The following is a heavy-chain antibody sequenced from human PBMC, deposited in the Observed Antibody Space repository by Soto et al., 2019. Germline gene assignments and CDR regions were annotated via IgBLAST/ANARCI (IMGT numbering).Heavy chain of an antibody. V-gene: IGHV4-30-4*01. CDR3: ARGYSYGSCWTHRSYYYGMDV. D-gene: IGHD5-18*01. CDR1: GGSISSGDYY. CDR2: IYYSGST. Sequence: QVQLQESGPGLVKPSQTLSLTCTVSGGSISSGDYYWSWIRQPPGKGLEWIGYIYYSGSTYYNPSLKSRVTISVDTSKNQFSMKLSSVTAADTAVYYCARGYSYGSCWTHRSYYYGMDVWGQGTTVTVSS. J-gene: IGHJ6*02.